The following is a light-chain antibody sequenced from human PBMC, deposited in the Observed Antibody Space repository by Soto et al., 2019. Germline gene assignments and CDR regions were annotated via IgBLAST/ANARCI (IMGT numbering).Light chain of an antibody. CDR1: QGIRNF. CDR3: QKYNRAPWT. CDR2: AAS. V-gene: IGKV1-27*01. Sequence: DIPMTQSPSSLSASVGDRVTLTCRASQGIRNFLAWYQQKPGKLPKVLIYAASTLQSGVPPRFSGSGSGTDFTLTISSLQPEDVATYYCQKYNRAPWTFGQGTKVEIK. J-gene: IGKJ1*01.